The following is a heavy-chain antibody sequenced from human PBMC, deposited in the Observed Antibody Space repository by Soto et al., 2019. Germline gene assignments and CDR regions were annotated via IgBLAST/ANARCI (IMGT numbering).Heavy chain of an antibody. J-gene: IGHJ4*02. CDR1: GGSFSGYY. Sequence: SETLSLTCAVYGGSFSGYYWSWIRQPPGKGLEWIGEINHSGSTNYNPSLKSRVTISVDTSKNQFSLKLSSVTAADTAVYYCATTDTHTAMVPGGFDYWGQGTLVTVSS. CDR2: INHSGST. D-gene: IGHD5-18*01. V-gene: IGHV4-34*01. CDR3: ATTDTHTAMVPGGFDY.